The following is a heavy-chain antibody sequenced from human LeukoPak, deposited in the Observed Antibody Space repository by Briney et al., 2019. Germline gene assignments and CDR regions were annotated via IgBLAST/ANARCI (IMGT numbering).Heavy chain of an antibody. D-gene: IGHD2-15*01. CDR1: GFTFSYYN. Sequence: KTGGSLRLSCAASGFTFSYYNMNWVRQAPGKGLEWLSSISSGSSDIYHADSVKGRFTISRDNAKNSLYLQMNSLRAEDTAVYYCAKGWTDAFDIWGQGTMVTVSS. CDR3: AKGWTDAFDI. J-gene: IGHJ3*02. CDR2: ISSGSSDI. V-gene: IGHV3-21*04.